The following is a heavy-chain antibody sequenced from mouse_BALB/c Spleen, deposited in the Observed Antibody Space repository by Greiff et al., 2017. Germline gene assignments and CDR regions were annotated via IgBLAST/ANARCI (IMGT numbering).Heavy chain of an antibody. CDR1: GYTFTDYY. CDR3: ARSDYGSRYFDV. D-gene: IGHD1-1*01. Sequence: QVHVKQSGPELVKPGASVKISCKASGYTFTDYYINWVKQKPGQGLEWIGWIYPGSGNTKYNEKFKGKATLTVDTSSSTAYMQLSSLTSEDTAVYFGARSDYGSRYFDVGGAGTTVTVSS. V-gene: IGHV1-84*02. J-gene: IGHJ1*01. CDR2: IYPGSGNT.